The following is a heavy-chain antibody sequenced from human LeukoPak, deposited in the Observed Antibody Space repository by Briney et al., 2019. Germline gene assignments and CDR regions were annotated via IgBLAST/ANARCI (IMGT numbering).Heavy chain of an antibody. Sequence: ASVKVSCKASGYTFTSYYMHWVRQAPGQGLEWMGITNPSGGSTSYAQKFQGRVTMTRDMSTSTVYMELSSLRSGDTAVYYCARGPQVLMVFLSTWGQGTLVTVSS. CDR2: TNPSGGST. D-gene: IGHD2-8*01. J-gene: IGHJ4*02. CDR3: ARGPQVLMVFLST. V-gene: IGHV1-46*01. CDR1: GYTFTSYY.